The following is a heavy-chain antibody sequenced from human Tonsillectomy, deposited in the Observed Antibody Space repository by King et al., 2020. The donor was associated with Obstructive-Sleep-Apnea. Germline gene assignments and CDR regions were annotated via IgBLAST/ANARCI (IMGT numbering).Heavy chain of an antibody. V-gene: IGHV3-15*01. J-gene: IGHJ3*02. Sequence: VQLVESGGGLVKPGGSLRLSCAASGFTVSNAWMSWVRQAPGKGLEWVGRSKKKNDGGTTDYAAPVKGRFTISRDDSKNTLYLQMNSLKTEDTAVYYCTRDYDILTGYYYGAFDIWGQGTMVTVSS. CDR2: SKKKNDGGTT. CDR3: TRDYDILTGYYYGAFDI. CDR1: GFTVSNAW. D-gene: IGHD3-9*01.